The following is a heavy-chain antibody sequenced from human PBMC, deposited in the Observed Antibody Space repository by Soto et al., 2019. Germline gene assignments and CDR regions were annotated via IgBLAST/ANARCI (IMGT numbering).Heavy chain of an antibody. J-gene: IGHJ4*02. V-gene: IGHV3-53*01. CDR2: IYSGGST. CDR3: ASPRSPYSGSNFDY. Sequence: GSLRLSCAASGFTVSSNYMSWVRQALGKGLEWVSVIYSGGSTYYADSVKGRFTISRDNSKNTLYLQMNSLRAEDTAVYYCASPRSPYSGSNFDYWGQGTLVTVSS. CDR1: GFTVSSNY. D-gene: IGHD1-26*01.